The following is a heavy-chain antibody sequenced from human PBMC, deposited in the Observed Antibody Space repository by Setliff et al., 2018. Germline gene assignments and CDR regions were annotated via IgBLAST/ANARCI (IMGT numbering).Heavy chain of an antibody. CDR2: IIPIFGTA. J-gene: IGHJ3*02. D-gene: IGHD3-22*01. V-gene: IGHV1-69*05. Sequence: VASVKVSCKASGGTFSSYAISWVRQAPGQGLEWMGGIIPIFGTANYAQKCQGRVTITTDESTSTAYMELSSLRSEDTAVYYCARATYYYDSSGYFLDAFDIWGQGTMVTVSS. CDR3: ARATYYYDSSGYFLDAFDI. CDR1: GGTFSSYA.